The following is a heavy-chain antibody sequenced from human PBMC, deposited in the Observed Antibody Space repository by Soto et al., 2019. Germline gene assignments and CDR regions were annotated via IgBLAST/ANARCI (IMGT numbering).Heavy chain of an antibody. V-gene: IGHV1-69*13. CDR3: ARFKGIAAAGTLGYFDY. Sequence: SVKVSCKASGGTFSSYAISWVRQAPGQGLEWMGGIIPIFGTANYAQKFQGRVTITADESTSTAYMELSSLRSEDTAVYYCARFKGIAAAGTLGYFDYWGQGTLVTVSS. CDR2: IIPIFGTA. D-gene: IGHD6-13*01. CDR1: GGTFSSYA. J-gene: IGHJ4*02.